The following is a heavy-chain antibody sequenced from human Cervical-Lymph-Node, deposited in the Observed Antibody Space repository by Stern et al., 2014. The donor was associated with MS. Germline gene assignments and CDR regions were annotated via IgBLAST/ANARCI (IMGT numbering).Heavy chain of an antibody. Sequence: VQLEESGGGLVKPGGSLRLSCEASGFPFNSYSMNWVRQAPGKGLEWVSSISGGPDDIYYADSVKGRFTISRDNAKNSLFLQMNTLRAEDTGVYYCARVDCSGTNCFYYYYGMDVWGQGTTVTVSS. J-gene: IGHJ6*02. V-gene: IGHV3-21*01. D-gene: IGHD2-2*01. CDR3: ARVDCSGTNCFYYYYGMDV. CDR2: ISGGPDDI. CDR1: GFPFNSYS.